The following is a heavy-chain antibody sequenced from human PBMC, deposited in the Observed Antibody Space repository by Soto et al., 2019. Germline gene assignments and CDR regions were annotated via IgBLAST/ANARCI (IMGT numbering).Heavy chain of an antibody. D-gene: IGHD2-15*01. CDR3: AKRSGGSCYPVCYYYYGMDV. Sequence: QPGGSLRLSCAASGFTFSSYAMSWVRQAPGKGLEWVSAISGSGGSTYYADSVKGRFTISRDNSKNTLYLQMNSLRAEDTAVYYCAKRSGGSCYPVCYYYYGMDVWGQGTTVTVSS. CDR1: GFTFSSYA. V-gene: IGHV3-23*01. CDR2: ISGSGGST. J-gene: IGHJ6*02.